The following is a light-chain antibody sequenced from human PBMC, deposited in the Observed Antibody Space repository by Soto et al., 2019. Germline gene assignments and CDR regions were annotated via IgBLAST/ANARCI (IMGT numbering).Light chain of an antibody. Sequence: DIQMTQSPSSLSASVGDRVTITCRASQGLSNNYLAWFQQRSGKAPKSLIYAASGLQSGVPSKFSGSGSGTDFTLTISSLQPEDSATYYCLQYNTYPWTFGQGTKVEIK. CDR3: LQYNTYPWT. CDR2: AAS. J-gene: IGKJ1*01. V-gene: IGKV1-16*02. CDR1: QGLSNNY.